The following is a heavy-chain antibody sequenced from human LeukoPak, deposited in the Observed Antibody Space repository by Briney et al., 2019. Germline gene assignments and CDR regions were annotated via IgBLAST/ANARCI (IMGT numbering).Heavy chain of an antibody. Sequence: ASVKVSCKASGYTFTSYDINWVRQATGQGLEWMGWMNPNSGNTGYAQKFQGRVTMTRNTSISTAYMELSSLRSEDTAVYYCAVDIVVVPAAISLFGYWGQGTLVTVSS. D-gene: IGHD2-2*01. CDR3: AVDIVVVPAAISLFGY. V-gene: IGHV1-8*01. CDR2: MNPNSGNT. J-gene: IGHJ4*02. CDR1: GYTFTSYD.